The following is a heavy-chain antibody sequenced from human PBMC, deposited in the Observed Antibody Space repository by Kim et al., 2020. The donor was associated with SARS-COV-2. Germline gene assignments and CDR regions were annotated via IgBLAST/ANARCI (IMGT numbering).Heavy chain of an antibody. CDR3: ARAPEGYSSSFFDY. V-gene: IGHV4-34*01. Sequence: NPSLKSRVTISVDTSKNQFSLKLSSVTAADTAVYYCARAPEGYSSSFFDYWGQGTLVTVSS. J-gene: IGHJ4*02. D-gene: IGHD6-6*01.